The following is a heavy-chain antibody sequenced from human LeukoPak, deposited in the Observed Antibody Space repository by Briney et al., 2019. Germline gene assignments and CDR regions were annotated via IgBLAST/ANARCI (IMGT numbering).Heavy chain of an antibody. Sequence: NPSETLSLTCTVSGGSINNYYWSWIRQPPGKGLEWIGSIYYSGSTYYNPSLKSRVTISVDTSKNQFSLKLSSVTAADTAVYYCARDVARYVDYWGQGTLVTVSS. CDR2: IYYSGST. CDR3: ARDVARYVDY. D-gene: IGHD1-1*01. CDR1: GGSINNYY. J-gene: IGHJ4*02. V-gene: IGHV4-39*07.